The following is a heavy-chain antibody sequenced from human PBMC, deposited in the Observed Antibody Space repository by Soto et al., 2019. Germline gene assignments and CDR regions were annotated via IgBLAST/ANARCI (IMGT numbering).Heavy chain of an antibody. V-gene: IGHV1-3*01. J-gene: IGHJ5*02. D-gene: IGHD2-15*01. CDR3: ARDYCSGGSCQEINWFDP. CDR1: GYTFTSYA. CDR2: INAGNGNT. Sequence: GASVKVSCKASGYTFTSYAMHWVRQAPGQRLEWMGWINAGNGNTKYSQKFQGRVTITRDTSASTAYMELSSLRSEDTAVYYCARDYCSGGSCQEINWFDPWGQGTLVTVSS.